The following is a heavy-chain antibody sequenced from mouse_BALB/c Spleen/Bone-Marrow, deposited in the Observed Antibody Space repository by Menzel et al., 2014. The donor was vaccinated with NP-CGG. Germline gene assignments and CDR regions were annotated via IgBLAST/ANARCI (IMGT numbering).Heavy chain of an antibody. CDR3: ASYFGSSCYFGV. D-gene: IGHD1-1*01. J-gene: IGHJ1*01. CDR1: GYSFTGYT. Sequence: EVNLVESGPELVKPGASMKISCKASGYSFTGYTMNWVKQSHGKNLEWIGLINPYNGGTTYNQKFKGKATLTVDKSSSTAYMELLSLTSEDSAVYYCASYFGSSCYFGVWGAGTTVTVSS. V-gene: IGHV1-26*01. CDR2: INPYNGGT.